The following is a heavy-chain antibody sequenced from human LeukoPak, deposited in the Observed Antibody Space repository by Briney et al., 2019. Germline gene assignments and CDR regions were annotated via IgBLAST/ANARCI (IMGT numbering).Heavy chain of an antibody. CDR1: GGSISSYY. V-gene: IGHV4-4*07. CDR3: AREQFQVGATPYYWFDP. D-gene: IGHD1-26*01. CDR2: IYTSGST. J-gene: IGHJ5*02. Sequence: PSETLSLTCTVSGGSISSYYWSWIRQPAGKGLEWIGRIYTSGSTNYNPSLKSRVTMSVDTSKNQFSLKLSSVTAADTAVYYCAREQFQVGATPYYWFDPWGQGTLVTVSS.